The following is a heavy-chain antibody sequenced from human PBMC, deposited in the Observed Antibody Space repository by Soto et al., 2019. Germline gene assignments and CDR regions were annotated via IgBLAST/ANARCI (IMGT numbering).Heavy chain of an antibody. Sequence: ASVKVSCKASGYTFTSYAMHWVRQAPGQRLEWIGWINAGNGNTKYSQKFQGRVTITRDTSASTAYMELSSLRSEDTAVYYCARDNYDILTGYSYYGMDVWGQGTTVTVSS. CDR2: INAGNGNT. D-gene: IGHD3-9*01. J-gene: IGHJ6*02. CDR3: ARDNYDILTGYSYYGMDV. CDR1: GYTFTSYA. V-gene: IGHV1-3*01.